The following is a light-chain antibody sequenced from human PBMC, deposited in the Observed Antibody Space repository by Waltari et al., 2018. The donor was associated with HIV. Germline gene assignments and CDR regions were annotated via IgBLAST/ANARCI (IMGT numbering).Light chain of an antibody. J-gene: IGKJ2*02. CDR1: QNVNSN. V-gene: IGKV3-15*01. CDR3: QQYDDWRGT. Sequence: IVMTQSPATLSVSPGERATLSCRASQNVNSNLAWYQQKPSQAPRRLTAGASTRATGIPARFTGSGSGTEFTLIISSLQSEDFAVYYCQQYDDWRGTFGQGTTLEIK. CDR2: GAS.